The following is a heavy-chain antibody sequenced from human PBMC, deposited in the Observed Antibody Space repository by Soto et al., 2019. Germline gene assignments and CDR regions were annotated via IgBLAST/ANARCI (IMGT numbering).Heavy chain of an antibody. Sequence: GGSLRLSCAASGFTFSSYAMHWVRQAPGKGLEWVAVISYDGSNKYYADSVKGRFTISRDSSKNTLYLQMNSLRAEDTAVYYCARVEVGMAAAAFDYWGQGTLVTVSS. CDR1: GFTFSSYA. V-gene: IGHV3-30-3*01. D-gene: IGHD6-13*01. J-gene: IGHJ4*02. CDR3: ARVEVGMAAAAFDY. CDR2: ISYDGSNK.